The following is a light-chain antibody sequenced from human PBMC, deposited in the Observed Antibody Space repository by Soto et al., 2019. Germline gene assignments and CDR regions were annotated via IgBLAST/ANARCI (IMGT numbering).Light chain of an antibody. V-gene: IGKV3D-20*02. CDR2: DAS. Sequence: EIVMTQSPATLSVSPGERATLSCRASQSVSSSYLAWYQQKPGQAPRLLIYDASNRATGIPARFSGTGSGTDFTLTINNLEPEDFAVYYCQVRTNWSIAFGRGTRLEI. CDR3: QVRTNWSIA. CDR1: QSVSSSY. J-gene: IGKJ5*01.